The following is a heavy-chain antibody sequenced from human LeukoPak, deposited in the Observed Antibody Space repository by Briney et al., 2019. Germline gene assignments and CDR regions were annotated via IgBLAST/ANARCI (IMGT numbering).Heavy chain of an antibody. CDR3: ANGRLGMAFDY. D-gene: IGHD7-27*01. V-gene: IGHV1-69*04. CDR2: IIPILGIA. J-gene: IGHJ4*02. Sequence: GASVKVSCKASGGTFSSYAISWVRQAPGQGLEWMGRIIPILGIANYAQKFQGRVTITADKSTSTAYMELSSLRSEDTAVYYCANGRLGMAFDYWGQGTLVTVSS. CDR1: GGTFSSYA.